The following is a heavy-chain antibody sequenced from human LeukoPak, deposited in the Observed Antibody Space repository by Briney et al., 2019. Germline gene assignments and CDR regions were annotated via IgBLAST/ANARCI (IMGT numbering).Heavy chain of an antibody. Sequence: GGSLRLSCAASGFTFGSYWMHWVRQAPGKGLVWVSRINSDGSSTSYADSVKGRFTISRDNAKNTLYLQMNSLRAEDTAVYYCARDRGDDYYYYYMDVWGKGTTVTVSS. CDR1: GFTFGSYW. CDR3: ARDRGDDYYYYYMDV. V-gene: IGHV3-74*01. J-gene: IGHJ6*03. D-gene: IGHD7-27*01. CDR2: INSDGSST.